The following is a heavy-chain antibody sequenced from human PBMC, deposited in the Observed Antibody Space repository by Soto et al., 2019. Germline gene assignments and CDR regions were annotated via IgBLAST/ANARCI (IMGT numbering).Heavy chain of an antibody. Sequence: QVQLVESGGGLVKPGGSLRLSCAASGFIFSDYYMSWIRQAPGKGLEWVSYISTSSTYTKYADSVKGRFTISRDNAKNSLYRQMNSLRAEDTAVYYCRGGSGYGFLENWGQGTLVTVSS. V-gene: IGHV3-11*06. CDR1: GFIFSDYY. J-gene: IGHJ4*02. D-gene: IGHD5-12*01. CDR2: ISTSSTYT. CDR3: RGGSGYGFLEN.